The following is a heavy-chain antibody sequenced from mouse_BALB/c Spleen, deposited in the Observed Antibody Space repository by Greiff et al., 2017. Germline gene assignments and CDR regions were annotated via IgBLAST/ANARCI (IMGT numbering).Heavy chain of an antibody. V-gene: IGHV1S29*02. CDR1: GYTFTDYN. Sequence: DVQLQESGPELVKPGASVKISCKASGYTFTDYNMHWVKQSHGKSLEWIGYIYPYNGGTGYNQKFKSKATLTVDNSSSTAYMELRSLTSEDSAVYYCARSIGNYLAWFAYWGQGTLVTVSA. D-gene: IGHD2-1*01. CDR3: ARSIGNYLAWFAY. CDR2: IYPYNGGT. J-gene: IGHJ3*01.